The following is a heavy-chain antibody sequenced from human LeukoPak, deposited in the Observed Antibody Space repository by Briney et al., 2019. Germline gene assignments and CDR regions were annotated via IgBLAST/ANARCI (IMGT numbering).Heavy chain of an antibody. CDR2: INTDGSST. J-gene: IGHJ4*02. CDR3: ARVGYCSSTRCYGVDL. V-gene: IGHV3-74*01. CDR1: GFIFSNYW. Sequence: GGSLRLSCAASGFIFSNYWMHWVRQAPGKGLVWVSHINTDGSSTTYADSVKGRFTISRDNAKNTLYLQMNSLRAEDTAVYYCARVGYCSSTRCYGVDLWGQGTLVTVSS. D-gene: IGHD2-2*01.